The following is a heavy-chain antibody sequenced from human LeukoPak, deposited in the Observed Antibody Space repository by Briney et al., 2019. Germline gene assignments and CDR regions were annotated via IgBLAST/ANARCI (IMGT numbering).Heavy chain of an antibody. V-gene: IGHV1-2*02. CDR1: GYTFTGYY. CDR2: INPNSGGT. J-gene: IGHJ4*02. D-gene: IGHD4-17*01. CDR3: RTDRYGDYGDYIDY. Sequence: GASVKVSCKACGYTFTGYYMHWVRQAPGQGLEWMGWINPNSGGTNYAQKFQGRVTMTRDTSISTAYMELSRLRSDDTAVYYCRTDRYGDYGDYIDYWGQGTLVTVSS.